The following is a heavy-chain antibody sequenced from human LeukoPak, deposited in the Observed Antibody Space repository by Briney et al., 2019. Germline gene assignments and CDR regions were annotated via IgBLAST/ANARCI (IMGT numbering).Heavy chain of an antibody. D-gene: IGHD2-2*01. V-gene: IGHV3-30*02. CDR2: IPYDGTKK. J-gene: IGHJ4*02. CDR3: AKGAQLGCAGTNCDDF. Sequence: GGSLRLSXAASGFTFDDYAMHWVRQAPGKGLDWVAFIPYDGTKKFYADSVKGRFTISRDNSKNTVYLQMNSLRVEDTAVYYCAKGAQLGCAGTNCDDFWGQGTLVTVSS. CDR1: GFTFDDYA.